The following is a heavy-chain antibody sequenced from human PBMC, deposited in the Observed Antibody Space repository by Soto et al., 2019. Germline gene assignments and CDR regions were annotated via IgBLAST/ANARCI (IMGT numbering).Heavy chain of an antibody. V-gene: IGHV4-59*01. CDR3: ARQIVGAHFDY. D-gene: IGHD1-26*01. J-gene: IGHJ4*02. CDR1: GGSISSYY. CDR2: IYYSGST. Sequence: PSETLSLTCTVSGGSISSYYWSWIRQPPGKELEWIGYIYYSGSTNYNPSLKSRVTTSVDASKNHFSLKLSSVTAADTAVYYCARQIVGAHFDYWGQGTLVTVSS.